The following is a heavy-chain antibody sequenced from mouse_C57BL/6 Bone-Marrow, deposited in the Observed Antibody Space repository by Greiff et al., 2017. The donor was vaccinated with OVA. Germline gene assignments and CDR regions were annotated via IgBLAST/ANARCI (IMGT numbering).Heavy chain of an antibody. V-gene: IGHV1-69*01. CDR3: AKVPYYGSSLWYFDV. CDR2: IDPSDSYT. J-gene: IGHJ1*03. CDR1: GYTFTSYW. Sequence: VQLQQSGAELVMPGASVKLSCKASGYTFTSYWMHWVKQRPGQGLEWIGEIDPSDSYTNYNQKFKGKSTLTVDKSSSTAYMQLSSLTSEDSAVYYCAKVPYYGSSLWYFDVWGTGTTVTVSS. D-gene: IGHD1-1*01.